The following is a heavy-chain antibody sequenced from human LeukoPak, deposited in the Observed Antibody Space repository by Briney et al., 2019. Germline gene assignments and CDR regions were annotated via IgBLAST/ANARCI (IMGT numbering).Heavy chain of an antibody. CDR2: IWYDGSNK. CDR1: GFTFSSYG. D-gene: IGHD6-13*01. V-gene: IGHV3-33*06. CDR3: AKQVAAAASGMDV. J-gene: IGHJ6*02. Sequence: GRSLRLSCAASGFTFSSYGMHWVRQAPGKGLEWVAVIWYDGSNKYYADSVKGRFTISRDNSKNTLYLQMNSLRAEDTAVYYCAKQVAAAASGMDVWGQGTTVTVSS.